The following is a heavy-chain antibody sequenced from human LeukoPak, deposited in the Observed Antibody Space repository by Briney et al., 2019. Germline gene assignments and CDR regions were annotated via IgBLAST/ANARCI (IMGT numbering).Heavy chain of an antibody. Sequence: ASVKVSCKASGGTFRSYAISRVRQAPGQGLEWMGGIIPIFGTANYAQKFQGRVTITADEYTSTAYMELRSLRSDDTAVYYCAHLGDSSGQLGYWGQGTLVTVSS. V-gene: IGHV1-69*01. J-gene: IGHJ4*02. CDR3: AHLGDSSGQLGY. CDR2: IIPIFGTA. CDR1: GGTFRSYA. D-gene: IGHD3-22*01.